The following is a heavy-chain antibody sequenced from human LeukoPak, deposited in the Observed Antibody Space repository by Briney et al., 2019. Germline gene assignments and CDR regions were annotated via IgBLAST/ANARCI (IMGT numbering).Heavy chain of an antibody. D-gene: IGHD4-17*01. Sequence: SETLSLTCTVSGGSISSYYWSWIRQPAGKGLEWMGRIYTSGSTNYNPSLKSRVTMSVDTSKNQFSLKLSSVTAADTAVYYCARDSDYGDYIPYFDYWGQGTLVTVSS. V-gene: IGHV4-4*07. J-gene: IGHJ4*02. CDR3: ARDSDYGDYIPYFDY. CDR1: GGSISSYY. CDR2: IYTSGST.